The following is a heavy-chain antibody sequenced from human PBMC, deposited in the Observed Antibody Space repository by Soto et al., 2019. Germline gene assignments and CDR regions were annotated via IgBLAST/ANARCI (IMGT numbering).Heavy chain of an antibody. Sequence: PGGSLRLSCAASGFTFSSYSMNWVRQAPGKGLEWVSSISSSSSYIYYADSVKGRFTISRDNAKNSLYLQMNSLRAEDTAVYYCASGGSSSYFPHYWGQGTLVTVSS. CDR2: ISSSSSYI. V-gene: IGHV3-21*01. J-gene: IGHJ4*02. CDR1: GFTFSSYS. CDR3: ASGGSSSYFPHY. D-gene: IGHD6-6*01.